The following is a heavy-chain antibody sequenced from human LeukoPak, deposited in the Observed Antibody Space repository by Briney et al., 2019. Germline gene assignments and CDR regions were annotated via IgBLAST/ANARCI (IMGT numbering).Heavy chain of an antibody. CDR1: GGSISSYY. V-gene: IGHV4-4*07. D-gene: IGHD3-22*01. J-gene: IGHJ6*02. CDR3: ARERISDYYDSSGYYPRIDYYYGMDV. CDR2: IYTSGST. Sequence: SETLSLTCTVSGGSISSYYWSWIRQPAGKGLEWLGLIYTSGSTNYNPSLKSRVTMSVDPSKNQFSLKLSSVTAADTAVYYCARERISDYYDSSGYYPRIDYYYGMDVWGQGTTVTVSS.